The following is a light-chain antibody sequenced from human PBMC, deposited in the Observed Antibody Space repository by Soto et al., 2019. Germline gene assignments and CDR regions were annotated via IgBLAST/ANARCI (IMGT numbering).Light chain of an antibody. CDR2: GAS. CDR1: QSVSSS. V-gene: IGKV3-15*01. J-gene: IGKJ1*01. Sequence: EIVMTQSPATLSVSPGERATLSCRASQSVSSSLAWYQKKPGQAPRLLIYGASTRATGIPARFSGSGSGTEFTLTISSLQSVDFAVYYCQQYSNWWTFGQGTRVEIK. CDR3: QQYSNWWT.